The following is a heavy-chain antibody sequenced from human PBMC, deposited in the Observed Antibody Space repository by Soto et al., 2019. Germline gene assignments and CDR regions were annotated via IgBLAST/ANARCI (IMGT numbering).Heavy chain of an antibody. Sequence: GVSMRVSCEAAGCSFSSFCRHWVRQGPGKGLEWVSRISNDGTGTTYADSVQGRFTVSRDNSKTTVYLQMNRLRPEDTAVYFCVRDQDSRGYSVFNLWGQGTQVTVSS. J-gene: IGHJ5*02. V-gene: IGHV3-74*01. CDR2: ISNDGTGT. CDR3: VRDQDSRGYSVFNL. CDR1: GCSFSSFC. D-gene: IGHD3-22*01.